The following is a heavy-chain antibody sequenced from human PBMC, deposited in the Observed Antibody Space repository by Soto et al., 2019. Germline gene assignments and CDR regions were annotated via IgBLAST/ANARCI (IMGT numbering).Heavy chain of an antibody. Sequence: EVQLVESGGGLVQPGRSLRLSCAASGFTFDDYAMHWVRQAPGKGLEGVSGISWNSGSIGYADSVKGRFTISRDNAKNSLYLQMNSLRAEDTALYYCAKDAYYDILTGTDAFDIWGQGTMVTVSS. J-gene: IGHJ3*02. D-gene: IGHD3-9*01. CDR3: AKDAYYDILTGTDAFDI. V-gene: IGHV3-9*01. CDR2: ISWNSGSI. CDR1: GFTFDDYA.